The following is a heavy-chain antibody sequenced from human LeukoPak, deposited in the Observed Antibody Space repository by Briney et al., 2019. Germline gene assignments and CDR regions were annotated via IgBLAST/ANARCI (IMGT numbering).Heavy chain of an antibody. D-gene: IGHD4-17*01. V-gene: IGHV4-59*12. Sequence: SQTLSLTCTVSGGSFSTYYWTWIRQPPGKGLEWIGYIYYSGNTNYSPSLRNRVTISVDTSKNQFSLKLSSVTAADTAVYYCARGDYGVGYFHGMDVWGQGTTVTVSS. CDR2: IYYSGNT. CDR3: ARGDYGVGYFHGMDV. J-gene: IGHJ6*02. CDR1: GGSFSTYY.